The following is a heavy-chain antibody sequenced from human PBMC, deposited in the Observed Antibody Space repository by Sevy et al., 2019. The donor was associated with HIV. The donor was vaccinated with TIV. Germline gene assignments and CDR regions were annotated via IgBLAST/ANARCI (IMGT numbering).Heavy chain of an antibody. CDR1: GFIFSSYG. D-gene: IGHD5-12*01. Sequence: GGSLRLSCAASGFIFSSYGMHWVRQAPGKGLEWVAIISYDGGTKYYAESMKGRFTISRDNSKNTLYLEMNSLRAEDTAVYYCAKDLSNGYDFRTFFDYWGQGTLVTVSS. J-gene: IGHJ4*02. CDR2: ISYDGGTK. V-gene: IGHV3-30*18. CDR3: AKDLSNGYDFRTFFDY.